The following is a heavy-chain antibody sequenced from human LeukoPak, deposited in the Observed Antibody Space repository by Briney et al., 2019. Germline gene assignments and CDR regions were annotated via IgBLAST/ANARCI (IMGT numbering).Heavy chain of an antibody. CDR2: ISGSGGST. CDR3: ARRVGIAAAGNFDY. J-gene: IGHJ4*02. D-gene: IGHD6-13*01. Sequence: GGSLRLSCAASGFTFRSYAMSWVRKAPGKGLKWVSAISGSGGSTYSADSVKGRFTISRDNSKNTLYLQMISLRAEDTAVYYCARRVGIAAAGNFDYWGQGTLVTVSS. CDR1: GFTFRSYA. V-gene: IGHV3-23*01.